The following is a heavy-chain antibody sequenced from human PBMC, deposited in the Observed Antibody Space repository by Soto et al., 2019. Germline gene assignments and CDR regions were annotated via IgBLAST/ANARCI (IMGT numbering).Heavy chain of an antibody. CDR3: ARLREAYSGYDADGWFDP. J-gene: IGHJ5*02. V-gene: IGHV1-18*01. CDR2: ISAYNGNT. CDR1: GYTFTSYG. D-gene: IGHD5-12*01. Sequence: QVQLVQSGAEVKKPGASVKVSCKASGYTFTSYGISWVRQAPGQGLAWMGWISAYNGNTNYAQKLQGRVTMTTDTSTSTAYMELRSLRSDDTAVYYCARLREAYSGYDADGWFDPWGQGTLVTVSS.